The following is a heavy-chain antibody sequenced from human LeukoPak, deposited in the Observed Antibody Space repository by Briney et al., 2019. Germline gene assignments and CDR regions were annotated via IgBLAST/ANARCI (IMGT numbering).Heavy chain of an antibody. CDR2: IYSDGGT. J-gene: IGHJ4*02. Sequence: GGSLRLSRAASGFTVNNKYMSWVRQAPGKGLEWVSVIYSDGGTFYSDSVKGRFTISRDFSKNTLYPQMNSLRADDTAVYYCARDSSGPAFWGQGTLVTVSS. CDR3: ARDSSGPAF. V-gene: IGHV3-53*01. CDR1: GFTVNNKY. D-gene: IGHD6-19*01.